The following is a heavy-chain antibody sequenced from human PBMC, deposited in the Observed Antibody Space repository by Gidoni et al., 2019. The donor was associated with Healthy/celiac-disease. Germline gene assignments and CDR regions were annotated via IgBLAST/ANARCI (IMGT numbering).Heavy chain of an antibody. CDR2: INHSGST. CDR3: VRGPSRRVVRYCSSTSCPDYYYYGMDV. D-gene: IGHD2-2*01. V-gene: IGHV4-34*01. CDR1: GGSVSGYY. Sequence: QVQLQQWGAGLVKPSETLSLTCAVYGGSVSGYYWSWIRQPPGKGLEWIGQINHSGSTNENPSVNRRVSISVDTHKIQFSLKLSSLPVADTAVYYCVRGPSRRVVRYCSSTSCPDYYYYGMDVLGQGTTVTVSS. J-gene: IGHJ6*02.